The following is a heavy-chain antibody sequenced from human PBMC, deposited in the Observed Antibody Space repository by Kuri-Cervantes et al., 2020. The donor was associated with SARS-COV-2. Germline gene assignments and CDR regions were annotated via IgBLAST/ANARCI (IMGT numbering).Heavy chain of an antibody. V-gene: IGHV4-38-2*01. Sequence: GSLRLSCAVSGYSISSGYYWGWIRQPPGKGLEWIGSIYHSGSTYYNPSLKSRVTISVDTSKNQFSLKPSSVTAADTAVYYCASRGSYDSSGYYTPGGGYWGQGTLVTVSS. CDR3: ASRGSYDSSGYYTPGGGY. J-gene: IGHJ4*02. CDR1: GYSISSGYY. CDR2: IYHSGST. D-gene: IGHD3-22*01.